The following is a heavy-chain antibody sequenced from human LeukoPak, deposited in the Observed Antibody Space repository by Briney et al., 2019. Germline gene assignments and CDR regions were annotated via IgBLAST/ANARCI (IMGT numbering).Heavy chain of an antibody. D-gene: IGHD3-9*01. CDR3: ARGYFAPFDWLLLDYYYYYGMDV. J-gene: IGHJ6*02. CDR1: GYTFTSYD. V-gene: IGHV1-8*01. Sequence: ASVKVSCKASGYTFTSYDINWVRQATGQGLEWMGWMNPNSGNTGYAQKFQGRVTMTRNTSISTAYMELSSLRSEDTAVYYCARGYFAPFDWLLLDYYYYYGMDVWGQGTTVTVSS. CDR2: MNPNSGNT.